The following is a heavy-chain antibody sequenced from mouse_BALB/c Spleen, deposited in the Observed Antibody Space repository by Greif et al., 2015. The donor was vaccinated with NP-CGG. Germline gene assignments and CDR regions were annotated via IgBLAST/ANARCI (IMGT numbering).Heavy chain of an antibody. D-gene: IGHD3-1*01. CDR1: GFSLTSYG. Sequence: VKLVESGPGLVAPSQSLSITCTVSGFSLTSYGVHWVRQPPGKGLEWLGVIWAGGSATYNSALMSSLSICKENSKSQVFLKMNSLQTEDTAMYYCDRDRAFYALDDWGQGTSVTVSS. CDR2: IWAGGSA. V-gene: IGHV2-9*02. CDR3: DRDRAFYALDD. J-gene: IGHJ4*01.